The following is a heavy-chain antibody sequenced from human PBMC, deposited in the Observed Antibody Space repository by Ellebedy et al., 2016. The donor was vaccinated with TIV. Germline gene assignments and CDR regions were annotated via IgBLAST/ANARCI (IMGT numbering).Heavy chain of an antibody. Sequence: GGSLRLXCAASGSTISRSGMNWVRQAPGKGLEWVAHNNAYDNAIFYADSVRGRFSISKDNSLYLQMNSLRDEDTAVYYCTRDGGRAYAMDVWGQGTTVIVSS. CDR1: GSTISRSG. D-gene: IGHD3-16*01. J-gene: IGHJ6*02. CDR2: NNAYDNAI. V-gene: IGHV3-48*02. CDR3: TRDGGRAYAMDV.